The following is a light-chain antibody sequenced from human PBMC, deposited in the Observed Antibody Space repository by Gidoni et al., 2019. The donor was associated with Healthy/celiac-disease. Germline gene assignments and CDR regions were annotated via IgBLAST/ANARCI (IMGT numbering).Light chain of an antibody. V-gene: IGKV1-39*01. Sequence: DIQMTQSPSSLSASVEDRVTITCRASQSISSYLNWYQQKPGQAPKLLIYAASSLQSGVPSRFSCSGSGADFTLTISSLQPEDFATYYCQQSYSTPGTFGQGTMVEIK. J-gene: IGKJ1*01. CDR3: QQSYSTPGT. CDR1: QSISSY. CDR2: AAS.